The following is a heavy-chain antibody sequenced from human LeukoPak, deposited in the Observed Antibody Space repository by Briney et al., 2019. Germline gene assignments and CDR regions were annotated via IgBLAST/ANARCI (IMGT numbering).Heavy chain of an antibody. J-gene: IGHJ4*02. CDR3: AKGQGCGDGCYMFEH. CDR2: ISNNGGYT. CDR1: GFTFSSSA. V-gene: IGHV3-23*01. D-gene: IGHD2-21*02. Sequence: GGSLRLSCAASGFTFSSSAMSWVRQAPGKGLEWVSAISNNGGYTYYADSVQGRFTISRDNSKSTLCLQMNSLRAEDTAVYYCAKGQGCGDGCYMFEHWGQGILVTVSS.